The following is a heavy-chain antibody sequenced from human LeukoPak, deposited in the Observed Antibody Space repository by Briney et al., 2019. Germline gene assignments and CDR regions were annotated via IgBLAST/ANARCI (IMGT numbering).Heavy chain of an antibody. J-gene: IGHJ3*02. Sequence: GGSLRLSCAASGFTFSSYGMHWVRQAPGKGLEWVAVISYDGSNKYYADSVKGRFTISRDNAKNSLYLQMNSLRAEDTAVYYCATRELKDAFDIWGQGTMVTVSS. CDR2: ISYDGSNK. D-gene: IGHD1-26*01. V-gene: IGHV3-30*03. CDR3: ATRELKDAFDI. CDR1: GFTFSSYG.